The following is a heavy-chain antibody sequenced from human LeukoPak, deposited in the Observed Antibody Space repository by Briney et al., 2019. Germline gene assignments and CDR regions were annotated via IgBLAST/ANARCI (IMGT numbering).Heavy chain of an antibody. Sequence: PGGSLRLSCAASGFTFSSYWMSWVRQAPGKGLEWVANIKQDGSEKYYVDSVKGRFTISRDNAKNSPYLQMNSLRAEDTAVYYCARERRWLQSPGGDYWGQGTLVTVSS. V-gene: IGHV3-7*01. CDR3: ARERRWLQSPGGDY. D-gene: IGHD5-24*01. CDR2: IKQDGSEK. J-gene: IGHJ4*02. CDR1: GFTFSSYW.